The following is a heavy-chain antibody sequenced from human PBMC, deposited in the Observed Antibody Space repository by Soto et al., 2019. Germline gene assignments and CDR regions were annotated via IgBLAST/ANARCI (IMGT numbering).Heavy chain of an antibody. CDR2: ISSGGDTI. CDR1: GFTFSPYS. CDR3: ARDRSTIYGVVTPIDY. D-gene: IGHD3-3*01. Sequence: GSLRLSCAVSGFTFSPYSMNWVRQAPGKGLEWISYISSGGDTIYYADSVRGRFTVSRDNTKNSLYLQMDSLRDEDTAVYYCARDRSTIYGVVTPIDYWGQGTLVTVSS. V-gene: IGHV3-48*02. J-gene: IGHJ4*02.